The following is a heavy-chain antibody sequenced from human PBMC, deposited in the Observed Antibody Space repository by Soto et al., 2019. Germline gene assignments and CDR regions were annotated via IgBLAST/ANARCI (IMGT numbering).Heavy chain of an antibody. D-gene: IGHD2-15*01. CDR1: GYTFTSYD. CDR3: ARGRVWGRGGSCYGCDP. Sequence: QVQLVQSGAEVKKPGASVKVSCKASGYTFTSYDINWVRQATGQGLEWMGWMNPNSGNTGYAPKFQGRVTMTRNTSISTADMELSSLRSEDTAVDYCARGRVWGRGGSCYGCDPWGQGTLGTVSS. V-gene: IGHV1-8*01. CDR2: MNPNSGNT. J-gene: IGHJ5*02.